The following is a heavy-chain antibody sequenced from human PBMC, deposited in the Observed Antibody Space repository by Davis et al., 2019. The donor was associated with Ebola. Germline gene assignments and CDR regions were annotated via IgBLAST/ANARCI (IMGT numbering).Heavy chain of an antibody. J-gene: IGHJ5*02. Sequence: GESLKISCKDSGNSFASHWIGWVRQMPGKGLEWMGIIYPGDSDTRYSPSFQGQVTISADKSISTAYLQWSSLKASDTAMYYCARRRGYCSGGSPGCWFDPWGQGTLVTVSS. V-gene: IGHV5-51*01. CDR1: GNSFASHW. D-gene: IGHD2-15*01. CDR2: IYPGDSDT. CDR3: ARRRGYCSGGSPGCWFDP.